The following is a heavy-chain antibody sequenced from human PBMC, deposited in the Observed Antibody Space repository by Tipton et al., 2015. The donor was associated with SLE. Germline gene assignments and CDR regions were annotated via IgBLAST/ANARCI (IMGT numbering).Heavy chain of an antibody. Sequence: TLSLTCTVSGDTISDHYWSWIRQPPGKGLEWIGYIYSSGSTNYNPSLKGRVTISVGTSKNQFSLKLSSVTAADTAVYYCARGLAMVRGDSMDYWGQGTLVTVSS. CDR3: ARGLAMVRGDSMDY. CDR2: IYSSGST. J-gene: IGHJ4*02. CDR1: GDTISDHY. D-gene: IGHD3-10*01. V-gene: IGHV4-4*08.